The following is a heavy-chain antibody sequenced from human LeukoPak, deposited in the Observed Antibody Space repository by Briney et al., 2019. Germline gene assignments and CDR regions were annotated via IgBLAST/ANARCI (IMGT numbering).Heavy chain of an antibody. CDR3: ARGYFWSGSRYGMDV. Sequence: SQTLSLTCTVSGGSISSGSYYWSWIRQPAGKGLEWIGRIYTSGSTNYNPSLKSRVTISVDTSKNQFSLKLSSVTAADTAVYYCARGYFWSGSRYGMDVWGLGTTVTVSS. V-gene: IGHV4-61*02. J-gene: IGHJ6*02. CDR2: IYTSGST. CDR1: GGSISSGSYY. D-gene: IGHD3-3*01.